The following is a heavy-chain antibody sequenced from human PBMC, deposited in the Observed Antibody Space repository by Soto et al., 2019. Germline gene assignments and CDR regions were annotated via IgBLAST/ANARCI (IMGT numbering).Heavy chain of an antibody. V-gene: IGHV4-59*01. CDR2: ISYTGST. D-gene: IGHD3-3*02. CDR3: ATGGGWLHNSYIRGLYFDY. J-gene: IGHJ4*02. Sequence: PSETLSLTCTVSGGSLSGSYCSWIRKSPGKSLEWIASISYTGSTTHNPSLKSRDTLSVDTSKNQFSLSLTSVTPADTAAYYCATGGGWLHNSYIRGLYFDYWGQGVLVTVSS. CDR1: GGSLSGSY.